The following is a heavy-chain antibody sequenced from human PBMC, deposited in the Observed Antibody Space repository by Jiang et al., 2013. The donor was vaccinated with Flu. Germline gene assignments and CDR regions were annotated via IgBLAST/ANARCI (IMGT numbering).Heavy chain of an antibody. CDR2: IYYSGST. Sequence: GLVKPSQTLSLTCTVSGGSISSGGYYWSWIRQHPGKGLEWIGYIYYSGSTYYNPSLKSRVTISVDTSKNQFSLKLSSVTAADTAVYYCARGVVAATDDAFDIWGQGTMVTVSS. CDR1: GGSISSGGYY. D-gene: IGHD2-15*01. CDR3: ARGVVAATDDAFDI. V-gene: IGHV4-31*03. J-gene: IGHJ3*02.